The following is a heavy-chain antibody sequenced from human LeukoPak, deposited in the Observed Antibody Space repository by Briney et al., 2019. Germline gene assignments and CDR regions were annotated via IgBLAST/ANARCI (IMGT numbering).Heavy chain of an antibody. J-gene: IGHJ4*02. CDR3: ARVSLVGAAAGKGDY. CDR1: GGSISSSSYY. Sequence: PSETLSLTCTVSGGSISSSSYYWGWIRQPPGKGLEWIGSIYYSGSTYYNPSLKSRVTISVDTSKNQFSLKLSSVTAADTAVYCARVSLVGAAAGKGDYWGQGTLVTVSS. D-gene: IGHD6-13*01. V-gene: IGHV4-39*07. CDR2: IYYSGST.